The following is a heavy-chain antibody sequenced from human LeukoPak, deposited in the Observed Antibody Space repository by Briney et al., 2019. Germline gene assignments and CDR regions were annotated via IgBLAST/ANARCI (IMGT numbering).Heavy chain of an antibody. CDR2: IYHSGST. V-gene: IGHV4-4*02. J-gene: IGHJ4*02. D-gene: IGHD6-19*01. CDR3: ARVKVDSSGWYEPSNLDY. CDR1: GFTFSNAW. Sequence: GSLRLSCAASGFTFSNAWMSWVRQPPGKGLEWIGEIYHSGSTNYNLSLKSRVTISVDKSKNQFSLKLSSVTAADTAVYYCARVKVDSSGWYEPSNLDYWGQGTLVTVSS.